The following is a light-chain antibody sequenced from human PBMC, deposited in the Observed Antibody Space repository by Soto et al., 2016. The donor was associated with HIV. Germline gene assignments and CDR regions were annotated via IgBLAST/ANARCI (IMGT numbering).Light chain of an antibody. CDR2: AAM. Sequence: DIQMTQSPSSLSGSIGDRVSITCRASQDIYNYLAWYQQKPGKVPRLLISAAMNLESGVPSRFRGSGSGTEFTLTITSLQPEDIATYYCQQYDSYPXTFGQGTKVEIE. CDR1: QDIYNY. CDR3: QQYDSYPXT. J-gene: IGKJ2*01. V-gene: IGKV1-27*01.